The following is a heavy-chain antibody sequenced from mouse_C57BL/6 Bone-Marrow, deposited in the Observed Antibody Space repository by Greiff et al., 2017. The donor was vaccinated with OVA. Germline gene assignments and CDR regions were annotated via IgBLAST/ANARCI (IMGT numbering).Heavy chain of an antibody. D-gene: IGHD1-1*01. CDR2: ISSGGSYT. CDR1: GFTFSSSG. V-gene: IGHV5-6*01. CDR3: ARGYGRIPMDY. J-gene: IGHJ4*01. Sequence: EVQVVESGGDLVKPGGSLKLSCAASGFTFSSSGMSWVRQTPDKRLEWVATISSGGSYTYYPDSVKGRFTISRDNAKNTLYLQMSSLKSEDTAMYYCARGYGRIPMDYWGQGTSVTVSS.